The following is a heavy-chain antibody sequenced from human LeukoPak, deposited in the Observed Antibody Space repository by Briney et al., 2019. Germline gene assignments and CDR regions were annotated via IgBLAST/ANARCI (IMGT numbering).Heavy chain of an antibody. V-gene: IGHV4-30-2*01. D-gene: IGHD2-2*01. CDR3: ARLYQRLFED. Sequence: SQTLSLTCTVSGGSISTDAYYRNWIRQPPGKGLEWIGYIYHSGNTYYNPSLKSRVTISVDKSKNQFSLKLSSVTAADTAVYYCARLYQRLFEDWGQGTLVTVSS. CDR1: GGSISTDAYY. J-gene: IGHJ1*01. CDR2: IYHSGNT.